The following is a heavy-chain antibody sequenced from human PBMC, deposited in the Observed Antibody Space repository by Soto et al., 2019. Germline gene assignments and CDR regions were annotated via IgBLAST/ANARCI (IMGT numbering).Heavy chain of an antibody. CDR2: MSAFTGKA. V-gene: IGHV1-18*04. J-gene: IGHJ4*02. Sequence: ASVKVSCKASGYTFISYGMSWVRQAPGQGLEWVGWMSAFTGKADYAQIFQDRVTMTTDTSTSTAYMELRSLRSDDTAVYYCARDQRYYGSGYYYSDSWGQGTLVTFSS. CDR1: GYTFISYG. CDR3: ARDQRYYGSGYYYSDS. D-gene: IGHD3-10*01.